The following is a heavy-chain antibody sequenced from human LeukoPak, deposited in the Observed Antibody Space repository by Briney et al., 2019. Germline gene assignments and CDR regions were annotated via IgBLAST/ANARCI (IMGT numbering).Heavy chain of an antibody. V-gene: IGHV3-30*19. D-gene: IGHD6-19*01. CDR2: ISHEGRNK. J-gene: IGHJ4*02. CDR3: ARFFSGYLDY. Sequence: PGGSLRLSCATSGFTFSNAWMNWVRQAPGKGLEWVAVISHEGRNKYYADSVKGRFTISRDNSKNTLYLQANSLRPEDTAVYYCARFFSGYLDYWGQGTLVTVSS. CDR1: GFTFSNAW.